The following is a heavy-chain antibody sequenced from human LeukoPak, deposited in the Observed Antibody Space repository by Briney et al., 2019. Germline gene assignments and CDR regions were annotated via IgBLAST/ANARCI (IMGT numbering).Heavy chain of an antibody. CDR2: INPNSGGT. D-gene: IGHD3-10*01. J-gene: IGHJ6*03. CDR3: ARAPSGGYVRVRGITDRLYYMDV. V-gene: IGHV1-2*02. CDR1: GYTFTGYY. Sequence: ASVKVSCKASGYTFTGYYMHWVRQAPGQGLEWMGWINPNSGGTNYAQKFQGRVTMTRDKSIRTAYMELSSLRSEDTAVYYCARAPSGGYVRVRGITDRLYYMDVWGKGTTVTISS.